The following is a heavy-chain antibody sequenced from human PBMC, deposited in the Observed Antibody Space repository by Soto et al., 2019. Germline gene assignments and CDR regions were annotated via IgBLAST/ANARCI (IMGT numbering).Heavy chain of an antibody. J-gene: IGHJ3*02. CDR1: GFTFSSYS. D-gene: IGHD2-2*01. CDR2: ISSSSSTI. Sequence: GGSLRLSCAASGFTFSSYSMNWVRQAPGKGLEWVSYISSSSSTIYYADSVKGRFTISRDNAKNSLYLQMNSLRAEDTTVYYCARDLEGVVPAAAFPSKNAFDIWGQGTMVTVSS. V-gene: IGHV3-48*01. CDR3: ARDLEGVVPAAAFPSKNAFDI.